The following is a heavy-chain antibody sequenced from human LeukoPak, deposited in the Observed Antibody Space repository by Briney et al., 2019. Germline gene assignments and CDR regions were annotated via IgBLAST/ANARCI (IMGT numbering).Heavy chain of an antibody. Sequence: GASMEVSCKASGGTFSSYAISWVRQAPGQGLEWMGGIIPIFGTANYAQKFQGRVTITADESTSTAYMELSSLRSDDTAVYYCAREDGYNQPPDYWSQGTLVTVSS. J-gene: IGHJ4*02. CDR3: AREDGYNQPPDY. V-gene: IGHV1-69*13. CDR2: IIPIFGTA. D-gene: IGHD5-24*01. CDR1: GGTFSSYA.